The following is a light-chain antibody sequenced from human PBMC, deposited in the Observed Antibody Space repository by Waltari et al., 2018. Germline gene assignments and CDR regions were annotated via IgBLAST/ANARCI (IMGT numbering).Light chain of an antibody. V-gene: IGKV3-15*01. CDR1: QSVRSN. J-gene: IGKJ4*01. CDR2: GAF. CDR3: QQYDNWSALT. Sequence: EIVMTQSPATLSVSPGERATLSCRASQSVRSNLGWYQQKPGKAPRLRIYGAFTRATGIPARFSGSGSGTEFTLTISRLQSEDFAVYYCQQYDNWSALTFGGGTKVEIK.